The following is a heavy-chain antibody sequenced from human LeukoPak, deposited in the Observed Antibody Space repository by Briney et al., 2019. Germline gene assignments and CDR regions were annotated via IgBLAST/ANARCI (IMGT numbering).Heavy chain of an antibody. CDR2: ISGSGGST. Sequence: GRSLRLSCAASGFTFSSYGMHWVRQAPGKGLEWVSAISGSGGSTYYADSVKGRFTISRDNSKNTLYLQMNSLRAEDTAVYYCAKDPPQDWGFRFFDYWGQGTLVTVSS. J-gene: IGHJ4*02. V-gene: IGHV3-23*01. CDR1: GFTFSSYG. CDR3: AKDPPQDWGFRFFDY. D-gene: IGHD7-27*01.